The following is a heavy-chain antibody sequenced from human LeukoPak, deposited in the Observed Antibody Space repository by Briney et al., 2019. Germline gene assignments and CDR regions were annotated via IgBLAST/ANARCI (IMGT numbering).Heavy chain of an antibody. J-gene: IGHJ6*02. V-gene: IGHV5-51*01. CDR2: IYPGDSDT. CDR1: GYSFTSYW. Sequence: GESLKISCKGSGYSFTSYWIGWVRQMPGKGLEWMGIIYPGDSDTRYSPSFQGQVTISADKSISTAYLQWSSLKASDTAMYYCARHRSLHSSGGSCCYGTDVWGQGTTVTVSS. CDR3: ARHRSLHSSGGSCCYGTDV. D-gene: IGHD2-15*01.